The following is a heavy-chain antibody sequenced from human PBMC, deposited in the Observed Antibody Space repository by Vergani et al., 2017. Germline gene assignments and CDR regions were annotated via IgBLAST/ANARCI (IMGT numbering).Heavy chain of an antibody. D-gene: IGHD3-22*01. CDR2: ISAYNGNT. J-gene: IGHJ4*02. Sequence: QVQLVQSGAEVKKPGSSVKVSCKASGGTFSSYAISWVRQAPGQGLEWMGWISAYNGNTNYAQKLQGRVTMTTDTSTSTAYMELRSLRSYDTAVYYCARSMGPYYYDSSGFDYWGQGTLVTVSS. CDR1: GGTFSSYA. CDR3: ARSMGPYYYDSSGFDY. V-gene: IGHV1-18*01.